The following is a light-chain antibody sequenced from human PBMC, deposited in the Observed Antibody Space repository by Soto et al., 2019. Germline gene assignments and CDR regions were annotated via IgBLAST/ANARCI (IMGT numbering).Light chain of an antibody. CDR1: NIGTKN. V-gene: IGLV3-9*01. J-gene: IGLJ1*01. CDR3: QVWDSSTALYV. Sequence: SYELTQPLSVSVALGQTARITCGGNNIGTKNVHWYQQKPGQAPVLVMYSDRNRPSGIPERFSGSNPGNTATLTISRAQAGDEADYYCQVWDSSTALYVFGTGTKVTVL. CDR2: SDR.